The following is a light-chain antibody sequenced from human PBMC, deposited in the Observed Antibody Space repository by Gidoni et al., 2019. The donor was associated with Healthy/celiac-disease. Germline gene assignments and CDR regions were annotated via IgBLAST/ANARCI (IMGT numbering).Light chain of an antibody. CDR3: QQRSNWPVT. CDR2: DAS. V-gene: IGKV3-11*01. Sequence: ELVLTQSPATLSLSPWERATLSCRASQSVSSYLAWYQQKPGQAPRLLIYDASNRATGIPARFSGSGSGTDFTLTISSLEPEDFAVYYCQQRSNWPVTFGQGTRLEIK. CDR1: QSVSSY. J-gene: IGKJ5*01.